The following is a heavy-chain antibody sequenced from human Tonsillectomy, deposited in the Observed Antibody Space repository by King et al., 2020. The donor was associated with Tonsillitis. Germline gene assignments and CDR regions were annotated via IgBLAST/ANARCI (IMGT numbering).Heavy chain of an antibody. CDR3: VKELSISWYRYVDY. D-gene: IGHD6-13*01. CDR1: GFTFSSYA. V-gene: IGHV3-23*03. CDR2: IYYDGSST. J-gene: IGHJ4*02. Sequence: VQLVESGGGLVQPGGSLRLSCEASGFTFSSYAMSWVRQAPGKGMEWVSVIYYDGSSTYFAESVKGRFTISRDNSKKTLYLQINRLRALDTAVYYSVKELSISWYRYVDYWGQGTLVTVSS.